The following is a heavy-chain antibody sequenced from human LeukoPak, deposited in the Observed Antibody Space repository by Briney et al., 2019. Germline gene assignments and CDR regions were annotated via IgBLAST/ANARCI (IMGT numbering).Heavy chain of an antibody. V-gene: IGHV3-48*01. Sequence: GGSLRLSCAASGFTFSSYSMNWVRQAPGKGLEWVSYISSSSSTIYYADSVKGRFTIYRDNAKNSLYLQMNSLRAEDTAVYYCARSGVSYYYYYMDVWGKGTTATVSS. J-gene: IGHJ6*03. CDR1: GFTFSSYS. D-gene: IGHD3-10*01. CDR2: ISSSSSTI. CDR3: ARSGVSYYYYYMDV.